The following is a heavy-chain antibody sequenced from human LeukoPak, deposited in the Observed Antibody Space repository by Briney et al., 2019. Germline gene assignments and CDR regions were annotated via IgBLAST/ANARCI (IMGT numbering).Heavy chain of an antibody. CDR2: LSQDGSNE. Sequence: GGSLRLSCAASGFTFNTYVMHWVRQSPGKGLEWVAGLSQDGSNEYYADSVKGRFTISRDNSKNTLYVQVNSLRVDDTAVYYCGREANAFDIWGQGTMVTVSS. J-gene: IGHJ3*02. CDR1: GFTFNTYV. CDR3: GREANAFDI. V-gene: IGHV3-30*04.